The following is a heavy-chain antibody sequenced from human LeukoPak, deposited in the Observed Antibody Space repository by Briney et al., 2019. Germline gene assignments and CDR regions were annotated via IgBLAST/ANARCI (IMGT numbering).Heavy chain of an antibody. D-gene: IGHD3-22*01. Sequence: ASVKVSCKASGGTFSSYAISWVRQAPGQGLEWMGRIIPILGIANYAQKFQGRVTITADKFTSTAYMELSSLRSEDTAVYYCARASESYYYDSSGYYFDYWGQGTLVTVSS. CDR3: ARASESYYYDSSGYYFDY. CDR2: IIPILGIA. CDR1: GGTFSSYA. J-gene: IGHJ4*02. V-gene: IGHV1-69*04.